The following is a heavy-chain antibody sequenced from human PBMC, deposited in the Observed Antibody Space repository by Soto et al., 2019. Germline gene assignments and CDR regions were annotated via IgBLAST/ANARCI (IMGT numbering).Heavy chain of an antibody. J-gene: IGHJ5*01. CDR3: ARGRTAIATRWFYS. D-gene: IGHD1-1*01. V-gene: IGHV4-34*01. CDR2: ITNSGST. CDR1: GGSFSDST. Sequence: PSETLSRPCAAFGGSFSDSTWRWIRHSPEKGLEWIGEITNSGSTYYNPTRKIRVTIAGDTSKNPFSLEVRSVTAADTAVYFCARGRTAIATRWFYSCGQGTLVTVSS.